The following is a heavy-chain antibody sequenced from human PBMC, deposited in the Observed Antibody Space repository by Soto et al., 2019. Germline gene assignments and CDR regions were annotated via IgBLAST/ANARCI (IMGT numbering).Heavy chain of an antibody. D-gene: IGHD5-12*01. J-gene: IGHJ4*02. V-gene: IGHV3-73*01. Sequence: PGGSLRLSCAASGFTFTGAAMHWVSQSSGKWLEWVGRIRDRTNNYATAYAASVKGRFTISRDDSKNTTYLQMNSLKTEDTAVYYCRSRDGYNLGKWAQGTLVTVSS. CDR2: IRDRTNNYAT. CDR1: GFTFTGAA. CDR3: RSRDGYNLGK.